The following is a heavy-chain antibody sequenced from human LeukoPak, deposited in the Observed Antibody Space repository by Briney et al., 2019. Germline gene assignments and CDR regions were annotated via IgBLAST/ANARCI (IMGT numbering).Heavy chain of an antibody. V-gene: IGHV3-23*01. D-gene: IGHD5-24*01. CDR1: VFTFSTYV. J-gene: IGHJ2*01. CDR2: ISGSGGSS. Sequence: GGSLRLSCAASVFTFSTYVMSWVRQAPGEGLEWVSAISGSGGSSYNADSVKGRLTISRDNSKNTLYLQMNSLRAEDTAVYYCAKGRDAYNYWYFDLWGRGTLVTVSS. CDR3: AKGRDAYNYWYFDL.